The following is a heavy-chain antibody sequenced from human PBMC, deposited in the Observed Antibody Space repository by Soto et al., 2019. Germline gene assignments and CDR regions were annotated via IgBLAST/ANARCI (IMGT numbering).Heavy chain of an antibody. CDR1: GGSITDYY. CDR2: GYHSVSI. CDR3: ARAFAGFGAYWYFDL. D-gene: IGHD3-16*01. V-gene: IGHV4-59*01. J-gene: IGHJ2*01. Sequence: PSETLSLTCTVSGGSITDYYWSWIRQPPGKALEWIGYGYHSVSIHYNPSLKTRVTISLDTSENQFSLRLSSVTAADTAVYYCARAFAGFGAYWYFDLWGRGTLVTVS.